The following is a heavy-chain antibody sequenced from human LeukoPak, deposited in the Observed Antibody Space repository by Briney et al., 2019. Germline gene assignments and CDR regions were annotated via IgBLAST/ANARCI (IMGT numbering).Heavy chain of an antibody. CDR3: ARDQRLDYGSGSYYPLDY. Sequence: ASVKVSCKASGYTFTSYYMHWVRQAPGQGLEWMGIINPSGGSTSYAQKFQGRVTMTRDTSTSTVYMELSSLRSEDTAVYYCARDQRLDYGSGSYYPLDYWGQGTLVTVSS. D-gene: IGHD3-10*01. J-gene: IGHJ4*02. V-gene: IGHV1-46*01. CDR2: INPSGGST. CDR1: GYTFTSYY.